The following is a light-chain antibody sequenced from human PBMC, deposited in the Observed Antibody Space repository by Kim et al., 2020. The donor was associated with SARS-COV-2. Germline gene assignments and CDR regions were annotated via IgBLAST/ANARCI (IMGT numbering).Light chain of an antibody. CDR3: QQHNGY. CDR1: QSITSG. J-gene: IGKJ4*01. CDR2: LVS. Sequence: DIQMTKSPSTLSASVGDTVTITCRASQSITSGLAWYQQKPGKVPKLLIYLVSNLDSGVPSRFSGSGSGTQFTLTISSLQPDDFATYYCQQHNGYFGGGTKVDIK. V-gene: IGKV1-5*01.